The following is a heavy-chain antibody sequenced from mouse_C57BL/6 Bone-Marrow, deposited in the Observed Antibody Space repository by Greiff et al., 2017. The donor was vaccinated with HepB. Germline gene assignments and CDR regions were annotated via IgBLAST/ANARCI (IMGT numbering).Heavy chain of an antibody. Sequence: VMLVESGPELVKPGASVKLSCKASGYTFTSYDINWVNQRPGQGLEWIGWIYPRDGSTKYNEKFKGKATLTVDTSSSTAYMELHSLTSEDSAVYFCARPYYYGSSAWFAYWGQGTLVTVSA. CDR3: ARPYYYGSSAWFAY. J-gene: IGHJ3*01. D-gene: IGHD1-1*01. CDR2: IYPRDGST. V-gene: IGHV1-85*01. CDR1: GYTFTSYD.